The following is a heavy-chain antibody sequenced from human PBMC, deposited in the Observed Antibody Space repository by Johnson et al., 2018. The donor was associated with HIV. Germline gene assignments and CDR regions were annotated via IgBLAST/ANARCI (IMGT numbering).Heavy chain of an antibody. J-gene: IGHJ3*02. Sequence: QVQLVESGGGVVQPGRSLRLSCVASGFRFSNYGIHWVRQAPGKGLEWVAVISYDGTNKYYAESVKGRFTISRDNSKNTLYLKMKSLRAEDTAVYYWARAIGYNNYDGLDIWGQGTMVTVSS. CDR1: GFRFSNYG. CDR2: ISYDGTNK. CDR3: ARAIGYNNYDGLDI. V-gene: IGHV3-30*19. D-gene: IGHD4-11*01.